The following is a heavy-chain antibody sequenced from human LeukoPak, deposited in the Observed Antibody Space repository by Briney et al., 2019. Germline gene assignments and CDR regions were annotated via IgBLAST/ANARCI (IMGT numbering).Heavy chain of an antibody. V-gene: IGHV1-24*01. CDR3: ARGGSPYYFDY. CDR1: GYTFTSYY. Sequence: ASVKVSCKASGYTFTSYYMHWVRQAPGKGLEWMGGFDPEDGETIYAQKFQGRVTMTEDTSTDTAYMELSSLRSEDTAVYYCARGGSPYYFDYWGQGTLVTVSS. J-gene: IGHJ4*02. CDR2: FDPEDGET. D-gene: IGHD1-26*01.